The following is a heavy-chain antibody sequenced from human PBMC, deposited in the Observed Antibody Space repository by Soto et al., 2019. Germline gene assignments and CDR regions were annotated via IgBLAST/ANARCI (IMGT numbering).Heavy chain of an antibody. J-gene: IGHJ6*02. V-gene: IGHV3-53*01. Sequence: LRLSCAASGFTVSSNYMSWVRQAPGKGLEWVSVIYSGGSTYYADSVKGRFTISRDNSKNTLYLQMNSLRAEDTAVYYCARDILHYGDNHNYYYYGMDVWGQGTTVTVSS. CDR3: ARDILHYGDNHNYYYYGMDV. CDR2: IYSGGST. CDR1: GFTVSSNY. D-gene: IGHD4-17*01.